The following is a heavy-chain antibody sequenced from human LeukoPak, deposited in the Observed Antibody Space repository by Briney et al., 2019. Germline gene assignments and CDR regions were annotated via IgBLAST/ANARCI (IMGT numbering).Heavy chain of an antibody. Sequence: PGGSLKLSCAAFGFTFSGSAMHWVRQASGKGLEWVGRIRSKANSYATAYAASVKGRFTISRDDSKTTAYLQMNSLKTEDTAVYYCTRPHSGSYSNWGQGTLVTVSA. CDR1: GFTFSGSA. CDR2: IRSKANSYAT. CDR3: TRPHSGSYSN. V-gene: IGHV3-73*01. J-gene: IGHJ4*02. D-gene: IGHD1-26*01.